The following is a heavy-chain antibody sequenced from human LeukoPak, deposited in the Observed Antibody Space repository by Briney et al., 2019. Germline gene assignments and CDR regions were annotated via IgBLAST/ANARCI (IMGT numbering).Heavy chain of an antibody. CDR2: IYYSGST. Sequence: PSETLSLTCTVSGGSISSYYWSWIRQPPGKGLEWIGYIYYSGSTNYNPSLKSRVTISVDTSKNQFSLKLSSVTAADTAVYYCARVYYGDYYFDHWGQGTLVTVSS. D-gene: IGHD4-17*01. CDR1: GGSISSYY. J-gene: IGHJ4*02. CDR3: ARVYYGDYYFDH. V-gene: IGHV4-59*01.